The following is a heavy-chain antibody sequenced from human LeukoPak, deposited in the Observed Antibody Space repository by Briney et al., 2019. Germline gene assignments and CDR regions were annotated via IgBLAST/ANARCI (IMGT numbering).Heavy chain of an antibody. CDR2: IKQDGSEK. CDR1: GFTFSSYW. CDR3: ARGQGAWGTGLNWFDP. Sequence: PGGSLRLSCAASGFTFSSYWMSWVRQAPGKGLEWVANIKQDGSEKYYVGSVKGRFTIPRDNAENSLYLQMNSLRAEDTAVYYCARGQGAWGTGLNWFDPWGQGTLVTVSS. J-gene: IGHJ5*02. D-gene: IGHD1-1*01. V-gene: IGHV3-7*01.